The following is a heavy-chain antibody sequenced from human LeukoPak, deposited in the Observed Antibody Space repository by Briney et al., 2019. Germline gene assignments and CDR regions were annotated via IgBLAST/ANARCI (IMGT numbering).Heavy chain of an antibody. CDR1: GYTFTSYY. D-gene: IGHD3-10*01. Sequence: ASVKVSCKTSGYTFTSYYMHWVRQAPGQGLEWMGVINPSGGSTNYAQKFQGRVTMTRDTSTSTVYMELSSLRSDDTAVYYCARGYYGSGGEFDYWGQGTLVTVSS. CDR2: INPSGGST. J-gene: IGHJ4*02. V-gene: IGHV1-46*01. CDR3: ARGYYGSGGEFDY.